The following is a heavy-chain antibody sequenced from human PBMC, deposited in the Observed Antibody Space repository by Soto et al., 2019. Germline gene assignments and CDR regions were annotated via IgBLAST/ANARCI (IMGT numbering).Heavy chain of an antibody. V-gene: IGHV4-31*03. Sequence: QVQLQESGPGLVKPSQTLSLTCTVSGGSLSSGGYYWSWIRQHPGKGLEWIGYIYNSGSTYYNPSLASRVTIAVDTSKNQSSLKLSSVTAADTAVHYCASDLLDDYGGKGLAYWGQGTLVTVSS. D-gene: IGHD4-17*01. CDR1: GGSLSSGGYY. CDR2: IYNSGST. J-gene: IGHJ4*02. CDR3: ASDLLDDYGGKGLAY.